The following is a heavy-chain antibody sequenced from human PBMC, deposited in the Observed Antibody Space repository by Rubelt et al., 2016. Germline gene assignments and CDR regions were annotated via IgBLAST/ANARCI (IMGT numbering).Heavy chain of an antibody. J-gene: IGHJ5*02. CDR2: IIPIFGTE. D-gene: IGHD3-3*01. CDR1: GGTFSSYA. CDR3: ATGGDFGVVIPNWFDP. Sequence: QVQLVQSGAEVKKPGSSVKVSCKASGGTFSSYAISWVRQAPGPGLEWMGGIIPIFGTENYAQKFQGRVTITADESTSTAYMELSSLRSEDTAVYYCATGGDFGVVIPNWFDPWGQGTLVTVSS. V-gene: IGHV1-69*01.